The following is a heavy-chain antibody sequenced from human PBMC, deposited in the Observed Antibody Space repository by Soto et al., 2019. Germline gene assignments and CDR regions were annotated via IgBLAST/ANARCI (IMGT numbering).Heavy chain of an antibody. CDR1: GFTFSSYA. Sequence: GGSLRLSCAASGFTFSSYAMSWVRQSPGKGLEWVSAISGSGGSTYYVDSVKGRFTISRDNSKNTLYLQMNSLRAEDTAVYYCAKNRPYYDFWSGYYDYWGQGTLVTVSS. V-gene: IGHV3-23*01. CDR3: AKNRPYYDFWSGYYDY. J-gene: IGHJ4*02. CDR2: ISGSGGST. D-gene: IGHD3-3*01.